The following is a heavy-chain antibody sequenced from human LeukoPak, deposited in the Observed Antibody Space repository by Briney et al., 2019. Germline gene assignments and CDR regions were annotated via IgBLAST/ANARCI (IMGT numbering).Heavy chain of an antibody. J-gene: IGHJ3*02. Sequence: GGSLRLSCAASGFIFSDYIMHWVRQAPGKGLAGVGRIRTRINSSTTEYAASVKGRFTISRDDSKNSMYLHMNSLKTEDTAVYHCSRDGGEGGNSAFDIWGQGTMVTVSS. CDR2: IRTRINSSTT. D-gene: IGHD4-23*01. CDR3: SRDGGEGGNSAFDI. CDR1: GFIFSDYI. V-gene: IGHV3-72*01.